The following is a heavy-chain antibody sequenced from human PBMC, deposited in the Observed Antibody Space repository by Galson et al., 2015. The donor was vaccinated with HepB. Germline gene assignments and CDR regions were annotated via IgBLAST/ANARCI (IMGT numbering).Heavy chain of an antibody. J-gene: IGHJ6*03. Sequence: SVKVSCKASGGTFSSYAISWVRQAPGQGLEWMGGIIPIFGTANYAQKFQGRVTITADESASTAYMELSSLRSEDTAVYYCARGGYYSYYMDVWGTGTTVTVSS. CDR2: IIPIFGTA. CDR1: GGTFSSYA. CDR3: ARGGYYSYYMDV. V-gene: IGHV1-69*13.